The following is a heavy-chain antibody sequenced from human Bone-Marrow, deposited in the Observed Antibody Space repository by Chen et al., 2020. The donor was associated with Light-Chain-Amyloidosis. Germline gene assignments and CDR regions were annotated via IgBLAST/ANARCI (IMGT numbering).Heavy chain of an antibody. CDR1: GGSFSGYY. Sequence: QVQLQQWGAGLLKPSETLSLTCAVYGGSFSGYYWSWIRQPPGKGLEWIGEITHSGSTNYNPSLKRRVTRSVDTSKNQFSLKLSSVTAADTAVYYCARGFVVVPAAIPYYFDYWGQGTLVTVSS. CDR2: ITHSGST. J-gene: IGHJ4*02. CDR3: ARGFVVVPAAIPYYFDY. V-gene: IGHV4-34*01. D-gene: IGHD2-2*01.